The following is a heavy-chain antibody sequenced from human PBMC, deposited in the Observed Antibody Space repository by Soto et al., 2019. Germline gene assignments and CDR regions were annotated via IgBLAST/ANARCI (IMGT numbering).Heavy chain of an antibody. Sequence: GGSLRLSCSASGFTFSSYAMHWVRQAPGKGLEYVSAISSNGGSTYYADSVKGRFTISRDNSKNTLYLQMSSLRAEDTAVYYCVKDPITGTTSPKNRGYYFDYWGQGTLVTVSS. CDR2: ISSNGGST. CDR1: GFTFSSYA. J-gene: IGHJ4*02. CDR3: VKDPITGTTSPKNRGYYFDY. V-gene: IGHV3-64D*08. D-gene: IGHD1-20*01.